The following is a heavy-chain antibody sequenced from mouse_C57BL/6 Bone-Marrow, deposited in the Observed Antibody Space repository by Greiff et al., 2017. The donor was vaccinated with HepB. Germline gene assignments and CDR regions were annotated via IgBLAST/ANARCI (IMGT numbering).Heavy chain of an antibody. CDR2: ISEGGSYT. Sequence: EVKLVESGGGLVKPGGSLKLSCAASGFTFSSYAMSWVRQTPEKRLEWVATISEGGSYTYYPDNVKGRFTISRDNAKNNLYLQMSHLKSEDTAMYYCARDRTTVVATPFAYWGQGTLVTVSA. V-gene: IGHV5-4*01. D-gene: IGHD1-1*01. CDR3: ARDRTTVVATPFAY. J-gene: IGHJ3*01. CDR1: GFTFSSYA.